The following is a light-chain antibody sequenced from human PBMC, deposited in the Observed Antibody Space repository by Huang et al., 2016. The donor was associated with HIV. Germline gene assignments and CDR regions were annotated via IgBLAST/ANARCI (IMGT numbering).Light chain of an antibody. CDR1: QGISNF. CDR3: QQYYSTPT. CDR2: STS. V-gene: IGKV1-NL1*01. J-gene: IGKJ1*01. Sequence: DIQMTQSPSSLSPSVGDRVTITCRASQGISNFLAWYQQKPGKAPKLLLHSTSRLESGVPSRFSGSRSGTDYTLTISSLQPEDFASYYCQQYYSTPTFGQGTKVEIK.